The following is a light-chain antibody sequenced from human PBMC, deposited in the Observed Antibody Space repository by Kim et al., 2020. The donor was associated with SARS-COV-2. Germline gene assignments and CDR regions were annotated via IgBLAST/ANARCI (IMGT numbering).Light chain of an antibody. Sequence: EIVLTQSPATLSLSPGESATLSCRASQNVSSYLAWYQQKPGQAPRLLIYDASNRATCIPARFSGSGSGTDFTLTISSLEPEDFAVYFCQQRSNGPPLTVGGGTKVDIK. CDR3: QQRSNGPPLT. J-gene: IGKJ4*01. V-gene: IGKV3-11*01. CDR1: QNVSSY. CDR2: DAS.